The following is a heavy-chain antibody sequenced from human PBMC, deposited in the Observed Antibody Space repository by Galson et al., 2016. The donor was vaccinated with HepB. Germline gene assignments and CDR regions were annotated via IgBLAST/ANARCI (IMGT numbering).Heavy chain of an antibody. J-gene: IGHJ4*02. CDR1: GFTFRSYG. V-gene: IGHV3-33*03. Sequence: SLRLSCAASGFTFRSYGMHWVRQVPGKGLEWVAVIRYDGSHKFYVDSVKGRFTISRDNAKNTLYLQMNSLRAGDTAVYYCAVGNDPLDYWGQGTLVTVSS. CDR3: AVGNDPLDY. CDR2: IRYDGSHK. D-gene: IGHD1-1*01.